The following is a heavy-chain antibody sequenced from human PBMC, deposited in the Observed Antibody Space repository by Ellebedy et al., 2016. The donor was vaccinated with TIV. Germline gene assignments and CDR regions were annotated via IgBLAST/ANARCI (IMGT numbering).Heavy chain of an antibody. Sequence: GGSLRLXXAASGFTFSSYSMNWVRQAPGKGLEWVSSISSSSSYIYYADSVKGRFTISRDNAKNSLYLQMNSLRAEDTAVYYCARAAAAGTFWFDPWGQGTLVTVSS. CDR1: GFTFSSYS. V-gene: IGHV3-21*01. CDR3: ARAAAAGTFWFDP. D-gene: IGHD6-13*01. J-gene: IGHJ5*02. CDR2: ISSSSSYI.